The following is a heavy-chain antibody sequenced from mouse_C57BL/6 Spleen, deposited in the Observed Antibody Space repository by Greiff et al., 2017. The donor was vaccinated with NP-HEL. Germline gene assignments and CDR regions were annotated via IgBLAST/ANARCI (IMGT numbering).Heavy chain of an antibody. D-gene: IGHD3-2*02. J-gene: IGHJ3*01. V-gene: IGHV1-82*01. CDR2: IYPGDGDS. Sequence: SGPELVKPGASVKISCKASGYAFSSSWLNWVKQRPGKGLEWIGRIYPGDGDSNYNGKFQGKATLTADKSSSTAYMQLSSLTSEDSAVYFCARGSSGLFAYWGQGTLVTVSA. CDR1: GYAFSSSW. CDR3: ARGSSGLFAY.